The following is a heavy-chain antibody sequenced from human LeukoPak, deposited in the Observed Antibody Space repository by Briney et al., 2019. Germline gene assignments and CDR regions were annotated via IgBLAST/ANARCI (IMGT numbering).Heavy chain of an antibody. D-gene: IGHD3-10*01. CDR3: ARLEYLYGSGSYYNH. CDR2: IYYSGST. Sequence: PSETLSLTCTVSGYSISSGYYWGWIRQPPGKGLEWIGYIYYSGSTNYNPSLKSRVTISVDTSKNQFSLKLNSVTAADTAMYYCARLEYLYGSGSYYNHWGQGTLVTVSS. CDR1: GYSISSGYY. V-gene: IGHV4-61*05. J-gene: IGHJ5*02.